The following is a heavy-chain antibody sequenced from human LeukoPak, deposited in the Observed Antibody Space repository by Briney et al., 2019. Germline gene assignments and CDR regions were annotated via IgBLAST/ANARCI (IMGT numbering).Heavy chain of an antibody. Sequence: ASVKVSCKASGGTFSSYAISWVRQAPGQGLEWMGGIIPIFGTANYAQKFQGRVTITADKSTSTAYMELSSLRSDDTAVYYCARLLSAAAGYYYMDVWGKGTTVTVSS. CDR1: GGTFSSYA. J-gene: IGHJ6*03. CDR2: IIPIFGTA. CDR3: ARLLSAAAGYYYMDV. D-gene: IGHD6-13*01. V-gene: IGHV1-69*06.